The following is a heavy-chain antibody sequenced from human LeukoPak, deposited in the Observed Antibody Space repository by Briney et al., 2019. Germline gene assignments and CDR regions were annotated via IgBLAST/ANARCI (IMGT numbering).Heavy chain of an antibody. CDR3: ARDRGPGTGTDDY. J-gene: IGHJ4*02. V-gene: IGHV4-59*12. CDR2: IYYSGST. CDR1: GGSISSYY. Sequence: SETLSLTCTVSGGSISSYYWSWIRQPPGKGLEWIGYIYYSGSTNYNPSLKSRVTISVDTSKNQFSLKLSSVTAADTAVYYCARDRGPGTGTDDYWGQGTLVTVSS. D-gene: IGHD3-10*01.